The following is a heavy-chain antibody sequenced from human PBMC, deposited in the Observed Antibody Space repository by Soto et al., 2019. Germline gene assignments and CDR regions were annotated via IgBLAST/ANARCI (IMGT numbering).Heavy chain of an antibody. V-gene: IGHV1-2*04. Sequence: ASVKVSCKASGYTFTGYYMHRVRQAPGQGLEWMGWINPNSGGTNYAQKFQGWVTMTRDTSISTAYMELSRLRSDDTAVYYCARVGASSYSDILTAKTNYYFDYWGQGTLVTVSS. CDR3: ARVGASSYSDILTAKTNYYFDY. J-gene: IGHJ4*02. D-gene: IGHD3-9*01. CDR2: INPNSGGT. CDR1: GYTFTGYY.